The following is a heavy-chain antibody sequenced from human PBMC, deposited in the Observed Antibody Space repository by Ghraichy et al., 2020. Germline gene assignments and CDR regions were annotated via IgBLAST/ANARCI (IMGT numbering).Heavy chain of an antibody. J-gene: IGHJ5*02. Sequence: ASVKVSCKASGYTFTSYDINWVRQATGQGLEWMGWMNPNSGNTGYAQKFQGRVTMTRNTSISTAYMELSSLRSEDTAVYYFARDGRDYYDSSGYYYEGISGGWFDPWGQGTLVTVSS. CDR1: GYTFTSYD. CDR2: MNPNSGNT. CDR3: ARDGRDYYDSSGYYYEGISGGWFDP. D-gene: IGHD3-22*01. V-gene: IGHV1-8*01.